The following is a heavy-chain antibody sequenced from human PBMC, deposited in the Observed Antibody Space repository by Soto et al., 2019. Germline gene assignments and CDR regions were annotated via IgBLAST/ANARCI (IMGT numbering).Heavy chain of an antibody. Sequence: QVQLVQSGAEVKKPGSSVKVSCKASGGTFSSYAISWVRQAPGQGLEWMGGIIPIFGTANYAQKFQGRVTLIAGKTTSTAYMELSSLRSEDTAVYYCAQREQAFGRDVWGQGTTVTVSS. CDR3: AQREQAFGRDV. J-gene: IGHJ6*02. CDR1: GGTFSSYA. V-gene: IGHV1-69*06. CDR2: IIPIFGTA. D-gene: IGHD1-1*01.